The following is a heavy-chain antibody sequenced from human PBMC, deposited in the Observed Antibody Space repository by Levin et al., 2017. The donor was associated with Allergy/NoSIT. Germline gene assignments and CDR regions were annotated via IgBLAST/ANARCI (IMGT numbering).Heavy chain of an antibody. CDR3: AKDRVLDY. J-gene: IGHJ4*02. CDR2: LSYHGSDG. V-gene: IGHV3-30*18. Sequence: SCAASGFIFSNYAMHWVRQAPGKGLEWLAVLSYHGSDGYIADSVKGRFTVSRDNSKNTLYLQMNSLRGDDTAIYYCAKDRVLDYWGQGTLVTVSS. D-gene: IGHD3-10*01. CDR1: GFIFSNYA.